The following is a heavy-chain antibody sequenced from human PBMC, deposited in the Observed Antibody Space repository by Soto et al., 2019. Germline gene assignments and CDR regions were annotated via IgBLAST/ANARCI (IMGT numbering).Heavy chain of an antibody. D-gene: IGHD3-10*01. Sequence: QLQLQESGPGLVKPSETLSLTCTVSGGSINGSPYYWAWIRQPPGKGLEWIGSVYYGGTTNYNPSLKSRVTMSVDTSKNHFSLTLTSVTAADTAVYYCPRHQTNNFGSGSPFDPWGQGTLVTVSS. CDR2: VYYGGTT. J-gene: IGHJ5*02. CDR3: PRHQTNNFGSGSPFDP. V-gene: IGHV4-39*01. CDR1: GGSINGSPYY.